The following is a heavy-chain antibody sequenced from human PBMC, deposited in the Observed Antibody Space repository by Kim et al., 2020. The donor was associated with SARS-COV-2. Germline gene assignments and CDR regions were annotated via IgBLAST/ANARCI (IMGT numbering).Heavy chain of an antibody. CDR2: IKQDGSEK. CDR3: ARDKSPSYNWRFGWFDP. V-gene: IGHV3-7*01. D-gene: IGHD1-20*01. Sequence: GGSLRLSCAASRFTFNNYWMSWVRQAPGKGLEWVANIKQDGSEKYYVDSVKGRFSISRDNAKNSLYLQMNSLRAEDTAVYYCARDKSPSYNWRFGWFDPWGQGTLVIVSS. CDR1: RFTFNNYW. J-gene: IGHJ5*02.